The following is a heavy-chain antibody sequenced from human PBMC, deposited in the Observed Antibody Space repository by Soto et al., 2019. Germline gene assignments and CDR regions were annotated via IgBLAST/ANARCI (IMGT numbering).Heavy chain of an antibody. Sequence: PSETLSLTCAVSGGSISSSNWWSWVRQPPGKGLEWIGEIYHSGSTNYNPSLKSRVTISVDKSKNQFSLKLSSVTAADTAVYYCARDLGVPDSLRYYFDYWGQGTLVTVSS. CDR2: IYHSGST. CDR1: GGSISSSNW. D-gene: IGHD3-16*01. J-gene: IGHJ4*02. V-gene: IGHV4-4*02. CDR3: ARDLGVPDSLRYYFDY.